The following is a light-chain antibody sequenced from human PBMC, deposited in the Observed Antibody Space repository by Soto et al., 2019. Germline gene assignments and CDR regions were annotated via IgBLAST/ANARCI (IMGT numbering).Light chain of an antibody. CDR3: QQYGSSPIT. Sequence: DVQRTQSPSTLSASVGDRVTITCRASQTIGSWLAWYQQKPGKAPKLLIYKASSLESGVPSRFSGSGSGTEFTLTISRLEPEDFAVYYCQQYGSSPITFGQGTRLEIK. V-gene: IGKV1-5*03. CDR1: QTIGSW. J-gene: IGKJ5*01. CDR2: KAS.